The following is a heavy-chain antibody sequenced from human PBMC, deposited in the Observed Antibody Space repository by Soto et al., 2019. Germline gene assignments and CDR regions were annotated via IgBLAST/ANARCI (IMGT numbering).Heavy chain of an antibody. CDR1: GFTFSNYA. Sequence: GGSLRLSCAASGFTFSNYAMSWVRQAPGKGLEWVSAITGSGGDTFHADSVKGRFTISRDNSKNTLFLQMNRLRADDTAVYYCAKGSASGSPYYFDFWGQGTLVTVSS. J-gene: IGHJ4*02. CDR2: ITGSGGDT. D-gene: IGHD6-25*01. CDR3: AKGSASGSPYYFDF. V-gene: IGHV3-23*01.